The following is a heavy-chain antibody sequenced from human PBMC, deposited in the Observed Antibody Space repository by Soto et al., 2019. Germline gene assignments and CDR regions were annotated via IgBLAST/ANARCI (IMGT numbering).Heavy chain of an antibody. CDR1: GDSVSSTHW. CDR3: APRPPRIVVTVLPIPS. Sequence: QVQLRQSGPRLARPSGTLSLTCVVSGDSVSSTHWWTWVRQTPGKGLEWIGEVYHTGSTKYNPSLXDXVXIXLDKTKNHFSLNLMSLTAADTAAYYSAPRPPRIVVTVLPIPSWGQGTQVTVSS. CDR2: VYHTGST. D-gene: IGHD2-21*01. J-gene: IGHJ4*02. V-gene: IGHV4-4*02.